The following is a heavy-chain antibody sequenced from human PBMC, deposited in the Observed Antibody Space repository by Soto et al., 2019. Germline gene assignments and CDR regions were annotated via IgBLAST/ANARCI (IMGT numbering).Heavy chain of an antibody. V-gene: IGHV4-59*08. CDR2: IYYSGST. Sequence: PSETLSLTCTVSGDSISSYYWNWIRQPPGKGLEWIGYIYYSGSTNYNPSLKSRVTMSVDTSKNQISLKLSSVTAADTAVYYCARHIVYSNYYFDYWGQGTLVTVSS. CDR1: GDSISSYY. CDR3: ARHIVYSNYYFDY. J-gene: IGHJ4*02. D-gene: IGHD4-4*01.